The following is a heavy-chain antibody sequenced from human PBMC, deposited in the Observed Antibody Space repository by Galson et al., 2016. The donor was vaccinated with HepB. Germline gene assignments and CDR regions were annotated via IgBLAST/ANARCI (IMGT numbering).Heavy chain of an antibody. CDR2: IYYTGGT. CDR1: GASISSVDHY. Sequence: TCTVSGASISSVDHYWTWIRQHPGKGLEWIGYIYYTGGTYYNLSLKSRLSMSVDTSKNQFSLKLNSVTAADTAVYYCARGGDNWIRPWFDPWGQGTLVTVSS. J-gene: IGHJ5*02. CDR3: ARGGDNWIRPWFDP. V-gene: IGHV4-31*03. D-gene: IGHD1-20*01.